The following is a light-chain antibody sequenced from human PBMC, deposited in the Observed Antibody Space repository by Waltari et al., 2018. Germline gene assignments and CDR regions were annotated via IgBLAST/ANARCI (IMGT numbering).Light chain of an antibody. CDR1: SYNSGDHD. CDR3: AAWDDSLSGWV. CDR2: TNK. J-gene: IGLJ3*02. V-gene: IGLV1-47*01. Sequence: QSLLTQPPSASGTPGPGVTISCPGSSYNSGDHDVYRYQQCPGTSPKLLIHTNKPRPSGVPDRCSGSKSGTSAFLVISGLRSEDEADYHCAAWDDSLSGWVFGGGTKLTVL.